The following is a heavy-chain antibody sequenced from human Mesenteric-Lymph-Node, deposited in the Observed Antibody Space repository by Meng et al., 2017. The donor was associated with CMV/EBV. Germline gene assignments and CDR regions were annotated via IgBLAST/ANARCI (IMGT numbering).Heavy chain of an antibody. CDR1: GYIFTTYG. CDR3: ARGNFDWQHPPDY. D-gene: IGHD3-9*01. J-gene: IGHJ4*02. Sequence: ASVKVSCKASGYIFTTYGISWVRQAPGQGHEWVGWISGYNGNKKYAQKFQDRVTVTTDTSTSTAYMELRSLRSDDTAVYYCARGNFDWQHPPDYWGQGTLVTVSS. CDR2: ISGYNGNK. V-gene: IGHV1-18*01.